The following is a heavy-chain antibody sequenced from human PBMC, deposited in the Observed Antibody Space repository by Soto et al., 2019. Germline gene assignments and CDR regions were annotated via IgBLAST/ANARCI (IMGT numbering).Heavy chain of an antibody. D-gene: IGHD6-13*01. CDR3: AGNIAAAGRRYYGMDV. CDR2: VYTSETT. V-gene: IGHV4-4*07. Sequence: QVQLQESGPGLVKPSETLSLTCTVSGGSMSGYYWSWIRQSAGKCLEWIGRVYTSETTYYNPSLKSRVTMSLDTSKNQFSLNLYSLTAADTAVYYCAGNIAAAGRRYYGMDVWGQGTTVTVSS. CDR1: GGSMSGYY. J-gene: IGHJ6*02.